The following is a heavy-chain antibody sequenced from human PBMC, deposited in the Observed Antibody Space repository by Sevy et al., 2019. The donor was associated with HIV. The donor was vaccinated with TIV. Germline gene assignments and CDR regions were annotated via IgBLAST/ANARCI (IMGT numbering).Heavy chain of an antibody. V-gene: IGHV3-33*01. Sequence: GGSLRLSCAASGFTFSSCGMHWVRQAPGKGLEWVAVIWFDGSNTYYADSVKGRFTISRDIAKNTLHLQMNSLRAEDTAVYYCARDLEFYDSGDYGPAFMPDFWGHGTLVTVSS. CDR1: GFTFSSCG. CDR2: IWFDGSNT. D-gene: IGHD4-17*01. J-gene: IGHJ4*01. CDR3: ARDLEFYDSGDYGPAFMPDF.